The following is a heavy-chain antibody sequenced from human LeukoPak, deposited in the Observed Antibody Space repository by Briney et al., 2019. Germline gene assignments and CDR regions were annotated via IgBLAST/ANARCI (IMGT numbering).Heavy chain of an antibody. V-gene: IGHV4-61*02. CDR2: IYFSGST. CDR1: GGSSSSGSHF. D-gene: IGHD6-13*01. Sequence: PSETLSLTCTVSGGSSSSGSHFWSWIRRPAGKGLEWIGRIYFSGSTSYNPSPKSRVTISVDTSRNQFSLKLSSVTAADTAIYYCAKRDSSPGAFDIWGQGTMVTVSS. J-gene: IGHJ3*02. CDR3: AKRDSSPGAFDI.